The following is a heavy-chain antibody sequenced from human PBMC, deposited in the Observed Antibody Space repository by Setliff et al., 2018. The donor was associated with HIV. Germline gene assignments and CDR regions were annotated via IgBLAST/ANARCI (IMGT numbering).Heavy chain of an antibody. CDR2: IYSGGNT. CDR1: GFTVSSNY. J-gene: IGHJ4*02. Sequence: GESLRLSCAASGFTVSSNYMSWVRQAPGKGLEWVSVIYSGGNTYYADSVKGRLTISRDNSKNTLYLQMNSLRAEDTAVYYCAREKIFGVVIRGGYFDYWGQGTLVTVSS. V-gene: IGHV3-66*01. D-gene: IGHD3-3*01. CDR3: AREKIFGVVIRGGYFDY.